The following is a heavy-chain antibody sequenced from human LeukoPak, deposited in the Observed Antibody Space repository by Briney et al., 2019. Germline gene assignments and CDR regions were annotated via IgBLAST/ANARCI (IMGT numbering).Heavy chain of an antibody. D-gene: IGHD3-3*01. J-gene: IGHJ4*02. CDR1: GFIFSSYN. CDR3: ARARRDFWGDPFDY. V-gene: IGHV3-21*01. Sequence: GGSLRLSCAASGFIFSSYNMNWVRQAPGKGLEWVSSISGSSSFIYYADSVKGRFTISRDNAKNSLFLQMNSLRAEDTAVYYCARARRDFWGDPFDYWGLGTLVTVSS. CDR2: ISGSSSFI.